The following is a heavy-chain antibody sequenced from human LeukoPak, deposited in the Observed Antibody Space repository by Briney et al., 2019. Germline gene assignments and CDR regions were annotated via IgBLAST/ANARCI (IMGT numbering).Heavy chain of an antibody. V-gene: IGHV4-4*02. J-gene: IGHJ4*02. CDR3: TGENRPFCPFAF. Sequence: SETLSLTCGVSGGSIDSTNYWSWVRQAPGKGLEWIGEIDHDGTRNYNPSLRSRVAMSFDRANNYFSLSLTAVTAADTALYYCTGENRPFCPFAFWGQGVMVTVSS. CDR1: GGSIDSTNY. CDR2: IDHDGTR. D-gene: IGHD2/OR15-2a*01.